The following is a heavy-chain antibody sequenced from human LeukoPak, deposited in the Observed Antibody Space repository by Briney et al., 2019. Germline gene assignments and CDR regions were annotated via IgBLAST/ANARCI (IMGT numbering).Heavy chain of an antibody. V-gene: IGHV3-30-3*01. J-gene: IGHJ6*03. CDR1: GFTFSSYA. CDR3: ARDPTPRYFDWLSSDYYYYMDV. Sequence: GGSLRLTCAASGFTFSSYAVHWVRQAPGKGLECVAIISYDGSNKYYADSVKGRFTISRDNSKNTLYLQMNSLRAEDTAVYYCARDPTPRYFDWLSSDYYYYMDVWGKGTTVTVSS. CDR2: ISYDGSNK. D-gene: IGHD3-9*01.